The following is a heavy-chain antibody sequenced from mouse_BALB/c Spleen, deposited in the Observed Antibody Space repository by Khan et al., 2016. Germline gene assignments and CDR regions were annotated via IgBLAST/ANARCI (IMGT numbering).Heavy chain of an antibody. CDR1: GYTFTNYW. Sequence: QVQLQQPGAELARPGASVKLSCKASGYTFTNYWMQWIKQRPGQGLEWIGAIYPGDGDTRFTQKFKGKATLTADKYSTTAYMQLSSLASEDSAVYYCANGNYFDYWGQGTTLTVSS. CDR3: ANGNYFDY. CDR2: IYPGDGDT. J-gene: IGHJ2*01. D-gene: IGHD2-1*01. V-gene: IGHV1-87*01.